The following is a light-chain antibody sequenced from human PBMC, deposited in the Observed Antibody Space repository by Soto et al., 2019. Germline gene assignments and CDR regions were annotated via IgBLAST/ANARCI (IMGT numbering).Light chain of an antibody. CDR2: GAS. J-gene: IGKJ4*01. CDR3: QQYNNWPPLT. Sequence: EIVMTQSPGTLSVSPGEGATLSCRASQSVSSNLAWYQQKPGQAPRLLIYGASTRATGIPARFSGSGSGTEFTLTISSLQSEDFAVYYCQQYNNWPPLTFGGGTKVGIK. V-gene: IGKV3-15*01. CDR1: QSVSSN.